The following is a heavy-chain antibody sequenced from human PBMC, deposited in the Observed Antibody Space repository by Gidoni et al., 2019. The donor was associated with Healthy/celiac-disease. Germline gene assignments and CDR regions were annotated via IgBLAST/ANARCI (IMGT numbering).Heavy chain of an antibody. CDR1: GGTFSSYA. D-gene: IGHD4-17*01. V-gene: IGHV1-69*01. CDR3: ARVGYGGNTPGGLHDY. CDR2: IIPIFGTA. J-gene: IGHJ4*02. Sequence: QVQLVQSGAEVKKPGSSVKVHCKASGGTFSSYALSAVRQAPGQGLEWMGGIIPIFGTANYAQKFQGRVTITADESPSTAYMELSSLRSEDTAVYYCARVGYGGNTPGGLHDYWGQGTLVTVSS.